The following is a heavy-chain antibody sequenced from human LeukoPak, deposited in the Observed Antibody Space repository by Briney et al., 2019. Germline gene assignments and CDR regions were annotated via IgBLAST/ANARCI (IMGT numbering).Heavy chain of an antibody. CDR3: ARDPSARGYYFDY. CDR1: GGSFSGYY. CDR2: INHSGST. V-gene: IGHV4-34*01. Sequence: SETLSLTCAVYGGSFSGYYWSWIRHPPGQGLDWIGEINHSGSTNYNPSLKSRVTISVDTSKNQFSLKLSSVTAADTAVYYCARDPSARGYYFDYWGQGTLVTVSS. J-gene: IGHJ4*02.